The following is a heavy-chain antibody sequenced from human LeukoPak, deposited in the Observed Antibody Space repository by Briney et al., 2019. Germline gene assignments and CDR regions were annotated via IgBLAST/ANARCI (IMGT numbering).Heavy chain of an antibody. CDR2: ISSSGSTI. CDR1: GFTFSSYE. J-gene: IGHJ4*02. V-gene: IGHV3-48*03. D-gene: IGHD5-24*01. CDR3: PRDGYNGSLGFDY. Sequence: PGGSLRLSCAASGFTFSSYEMNWVRQAPGKGLEWVSYISSSGSTIYYADSVKGRFTISRDNAKNSLYLQMNGLRAEDTAVYYWPRDGYNGSLGFDYWGQGTLVTVSS.